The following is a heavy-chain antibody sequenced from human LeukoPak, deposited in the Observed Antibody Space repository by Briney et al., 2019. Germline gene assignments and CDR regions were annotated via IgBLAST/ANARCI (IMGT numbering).Heavy chain of an antibody. J-gene: IGHJ4*02. CDR3: ARGYSSGWVYFDN. CDR1: GCTISGYDHH. D-gene: IGHD6-19*01. V-gene: IGHV4-39*01. CDR2: MFDSGTT. Sequence: PAETLTLTCTVSGCTISGYDHHWGWIRQLPGQELVWFGSMFDSGTTYYNSFLKSRVTMSIDTSKNQFSLKLSSVTAADTAVYYCARGYSSGWVYFDNWGQGTLVTVSS.